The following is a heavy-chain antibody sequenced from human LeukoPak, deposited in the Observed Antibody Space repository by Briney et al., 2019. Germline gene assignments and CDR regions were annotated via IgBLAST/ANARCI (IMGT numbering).Heavy chain of an antibody. Sequence: GGSLRLSCAAPGFAFSGYWMSWVRQSPGKGLEWAANIKQDGSEKYYVDSVKGRFTISRDNAKNSVFLQMNSLRAEDTAVYFCASDGGPFDHWGQGTQVTVSS. CDR1: GFAFSGYW. V-gene: IGHV3-7*01. D-gene: IGHD3-16*01. J-gene: IGHJ4*02. CDR3: ASDGGPFDH. CDR2: IKQDGSEK.